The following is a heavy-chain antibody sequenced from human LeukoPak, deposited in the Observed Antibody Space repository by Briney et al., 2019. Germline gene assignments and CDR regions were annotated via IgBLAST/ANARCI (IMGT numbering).Heavy chain of an antibody. Sequence: GGSLRLSCAASGFTFSDYYMSWIRQAPGKGLEWVSYISSSGSTIYYADSVKGRFTTSRDNAKNSLYLQMNSLRGEDTAVYYCATGGVHYYDSSADYWGQGTLVTVSS. CDR3: ATGGVHYYDSSADY. D-gene: IGHD3-22*01. CDR2: ISSSGSTI. CDR1: GFTFSDYY. J-gene: IGHJ4*02. V-gene: IGHV3-11*04.